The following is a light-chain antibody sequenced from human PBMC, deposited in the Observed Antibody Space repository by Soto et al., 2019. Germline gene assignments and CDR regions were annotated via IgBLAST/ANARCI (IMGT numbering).Light chain of an antibody. CDR1: SSDIGASNF. CDR2: EVT. J-gene: IGLJ1*01. V-gene: IGLV2-8*01. Sequence: LTQPPSAPGSPGQSVTISCTGTSSDIGASNFVSWYQQHPGKAPKLVIYEVTKRPSGVPDRCAGSKFGNTASLTVSGLQTEDEADYYCSSFTGFSTVFGSGTKVTVL. CDR3: SSFTGFSTV.